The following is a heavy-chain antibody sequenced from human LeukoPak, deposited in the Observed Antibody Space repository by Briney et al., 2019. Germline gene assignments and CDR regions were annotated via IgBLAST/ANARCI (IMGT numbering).Heavy chain of an antibody. CDR3: AVGLSNAFDI. CDR1: GFTFSSYG. CDR2: ISYDGSNK. V-gene: IGHV3-30*03. J-gene: IGHJ3*02. Sequence: GRSLRLSCAASGFTFSSYGMHWVRQAPGKGLEWVAVISYDGSNKYYADSVKGRFTISRDNSKNTLYLQMNSLRAEDTAVYYCAVGLSNAFDIWGQGTMVTVSS. D-gene: IGHD3-10*01.